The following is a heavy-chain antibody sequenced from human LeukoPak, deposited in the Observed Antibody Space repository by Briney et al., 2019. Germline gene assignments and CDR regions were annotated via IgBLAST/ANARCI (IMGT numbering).Heavy chain of an antibody. J-gene: IGHJ3*02. V-gene: IGHV3-30*19. CDR2: ISYDGNDK. Sequence: GGSLRLSCVASGFTFTSYGMHWVRQAPGKGLEWVAVISYDGNDKYYADSVKGRFTISRDNSKNTVYLQMNSLRAEDTAVYYCAREQYGFDIWGQGTMVTVSS. CDR1: GFTFTSYG. D-gene: IGHD4-11*01. CDR3: AREQYGFDI.